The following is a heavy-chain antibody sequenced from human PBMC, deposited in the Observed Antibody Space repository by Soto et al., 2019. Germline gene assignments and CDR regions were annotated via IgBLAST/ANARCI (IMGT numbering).Heavy chain of an antibody. Sequence: GGSLRLSCAASGFTFSESWMSWVRQAPGKGLEWVANINEDGSEKFYVDSLKGRFTISRDNAKNLVYLQMNSLRVDDTAVYYCARGPHWGQGTLVTVSS. CDR3: ARGPH. J-gene: IGHJ4*02. CDR1: GFTFSESW. V-gene: IGHV3-7*01. CDR2: INEDGSEK.